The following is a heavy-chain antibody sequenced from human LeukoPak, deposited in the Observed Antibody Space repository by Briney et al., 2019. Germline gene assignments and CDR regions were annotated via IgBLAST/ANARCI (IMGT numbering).Heavy chain of an antibody. J-gene: IGHJ5*02. Sequence: GGSLRLSCAASGFTFSSYAMSWVRQAPGKGLEWVSAISGSGDTTYYADSVKGRFTISRDNSKNTLYLQMNSLRAEDTAIYHCAKEKAAGGPRGWFDPWGQGTLVTVSS. CDR3: AKEKAAGGPRGWFDP. V-gene: IGHV3-23*01. D-gene: IGHD6-13*01. CDR2: ISGSGDTT. CDR1: GFTFSSYA.